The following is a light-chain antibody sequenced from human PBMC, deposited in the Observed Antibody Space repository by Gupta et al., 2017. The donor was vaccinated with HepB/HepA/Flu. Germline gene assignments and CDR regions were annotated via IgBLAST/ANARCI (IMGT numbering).Light chain of an antibody. J-gene: IGLJ3*02. V-gene: IGLV2-23*02. CDR2: KVN. CDR3: CSYAGSDNLV. Sequence: QSALTQAASVSGSPGQSLTISCNGSSSNVGSHEFVSWYQQHPGKAPKLMIYKVNKRPSGVSNRFSASKSGNTASLTISGLQAEDEADYYCCSYAGSDNLVFGGGTKLTVL. CDR1: SSNVGSHEF.